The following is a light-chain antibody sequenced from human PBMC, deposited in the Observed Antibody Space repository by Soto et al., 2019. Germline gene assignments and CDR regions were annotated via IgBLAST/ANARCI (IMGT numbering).Light chain of an antibody. J-gene: IGLJ2*01. CDR3: AGWDDTLNGPV. Sequence: QSVLTQPPSASGTPGQRVTISCSGSSSNIGRNTVNWYQQLPGTAPKLLIYSNNQRPSGVPDRFSGSKFGTSGSLAISGLQSEDEADYDCAGWDDTLNGPVFGGGTKLTVL. CDR2: SNN. CDR1: SSNIGRNT. V-gene: IGLV1-44*01.